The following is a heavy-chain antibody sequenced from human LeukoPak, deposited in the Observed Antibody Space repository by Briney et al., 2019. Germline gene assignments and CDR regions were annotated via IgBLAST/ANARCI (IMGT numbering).Heavy chain of an antibody. V-gene: IGHV4-59*08. D-gene: IGHD1-26*01. Sequence: SSETLSLTCTVSGASINTYYWSWIRQPPGKTLEWIGYIYYSGSTDYSPSLKSRVTISVDTSKNQFSLRLSSVTAADTAVYYCARHQRTNSGTSSPFDFWGQGTLVTVSS. CDR2: IYYSGST. CDR1: GASINTYY. J-gene: IGHJ4*02. CDR3: ARHQRTNSGTSSPFDF.